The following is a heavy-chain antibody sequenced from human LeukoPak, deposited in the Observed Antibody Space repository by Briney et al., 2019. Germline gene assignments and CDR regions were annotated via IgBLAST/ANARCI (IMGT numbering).Heavy chain of an antibody. CDR3: ASSRGHYYYDSSGYPH. D-gene: IGHD3-22*01. V-gene: IGHV3-21*01. Sequence: PGGSLRLSCAASEFTFSSYSMNWVRQAPGKGLEWVSSISSSSNYIYLADSVKGRFTISRDNAKNSLYLQMNSLRAEDTAVYYCASSRGHYYYDSSGYPHWGQGTLVTVSS. CDR2: ISSSSNYI. J-gene: IGHJ4*02. CDR1: EFTFSSYS.